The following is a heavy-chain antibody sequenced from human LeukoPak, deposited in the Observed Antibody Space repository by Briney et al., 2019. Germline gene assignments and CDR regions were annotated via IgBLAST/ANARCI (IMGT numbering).Heavy chain of an antibody. D-gene: IGHD4-17*01. CDR1: GFTFSSYA. V-gene: IGHV3-23*01. CDR3: AKRGRGVTKPHATHDY. J-gene: IGHJ4*02. CDR2: ISGSGGST. Sequence: GGSLRLSCAASGFTFSSYAMSWVRQAPGKGLEWVSTISGSGGSTYYADSVKGRFTISRDNSKNTLYLQMNSLRAEDTAVYYCAKRGRGVTKPHATHDYWGQGTLVTVSS.